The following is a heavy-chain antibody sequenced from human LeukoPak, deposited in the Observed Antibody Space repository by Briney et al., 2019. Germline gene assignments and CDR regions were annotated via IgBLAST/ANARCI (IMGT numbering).Heavy chain of an antibody. CDR3: ARGVVVPAAIPFYYYYYMDV. J-gene: IGHJ6*03. CDR2: ISHSGST. V-gene: IGHV4-34*01. D-gene: IGHD2-2*02. Sequence: SETLSLTCAVYGGSFSSDYWSWSRQPPRKGLEWVGEISHSGSTNYNPSLKRRVPISVYTYMNQFSLKLRSVTAADTAVYYSARGVVVPAAIPFYYYYYMDVWGEGTTVTVSS. CDR1: GGSFSSDY.